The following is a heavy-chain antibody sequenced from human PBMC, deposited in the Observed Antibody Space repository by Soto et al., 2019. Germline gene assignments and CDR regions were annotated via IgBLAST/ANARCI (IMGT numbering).Heavy chain of an antibody. CDR1: GYTFTGYY. CDR3: ARGRGCSGGSCYQPYDY. V-gene: IGHV1-2*04. J-gene: IGHJ4*02. D-gene: IGHD2-15*01. Sequence: QVQLVQSGAEVYKPGASVKVCCKASGYTFTGYYMHWVRQAPGQGLEWMGWINPNSGGTNYAQKFQGWVTMTRDTSISTAYMELSRLRSDDTAVSYCARGRGCSGGSCYQPYDYWGQGTLVTVSS. CDR2: INPNSGGT.